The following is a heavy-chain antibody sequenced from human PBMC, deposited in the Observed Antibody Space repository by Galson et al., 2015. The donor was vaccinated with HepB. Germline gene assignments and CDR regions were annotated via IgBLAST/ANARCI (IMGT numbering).Heavy chain of an antibody. J-gene: IGHJ4*02. CDR3: ARVLSENSWVVDY. V-gene: IGHV3-21*01. D-gene: IGHD6-6*01. Sequence: SLRLSCAASGFTFSSYSMNWVRQAPGKGLEWVSSISSSSSYIYYADSVKGRFTISRDNAKNSLYLQMNSLRAEDTAVYYCARVLSENSWVVDYWGQGTLVTVSS. CDR2: ISSSSSYI. CDR1: GFTFSSYS.